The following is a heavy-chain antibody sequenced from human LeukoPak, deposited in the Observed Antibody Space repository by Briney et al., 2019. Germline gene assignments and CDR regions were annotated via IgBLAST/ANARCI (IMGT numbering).Heavy chain of an antibody. D-gene: IGHD3-3*01. CDR1: GYTFTNYG. CDR2: IYPYNDNS. Sequence: GASVKVSCKASGYTFTNYGISWVRQAPGQGLEWVGWIYPYNDNSNYAETLQGRVTMTTDTSTSTAYMELRSLRSDDTAVYYCARLRFLEWLDDYWGQGTLVTVSS. CDR3: ARLRFLEWLDDY. J-gene: IGHJ4*02. V-gene: IGHV1-18*01.